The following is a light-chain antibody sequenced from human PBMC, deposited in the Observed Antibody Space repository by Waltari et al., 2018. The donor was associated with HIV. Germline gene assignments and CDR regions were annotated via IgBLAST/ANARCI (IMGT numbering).Light chain of an antibody. Sequence: ETVVTQSPATLSLSPGERATLSCRASQSVGSYLAWYQQKPGQAPRLLIYDASNRATGIPARFSGSGSGTDFTLTISSLEPEDSAVYYCQQCGNRPPLTFGGGTKVEIK. CDR2: DAS. V-gene: IGKV3-11*01. J-gene: IGKJ4*01. CDR3: QQCGNRPPLT. CDR1: QSVGSY.